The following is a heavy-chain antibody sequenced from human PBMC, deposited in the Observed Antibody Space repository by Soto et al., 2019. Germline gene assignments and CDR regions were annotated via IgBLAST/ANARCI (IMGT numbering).Heavy chain of an antibody. D-gene: IGHD3-3*01. CDR2: ISWDSGIR. CDR1: GVNCIDLA. Sequence: RVWYGVSGVNCIDLAGRRVRQETGKGLEWVSSISWDSGIREYADSVKGRFAISRDNAKNSLYLEMNSLRAEDTALHYCAKDQNNYWRGYYAHWGQGTPVTVSS. V-gene: IGHV3-9*01. J-gene: IGHJ4*02. CDR3: AKDQNNYWRGYYAH.